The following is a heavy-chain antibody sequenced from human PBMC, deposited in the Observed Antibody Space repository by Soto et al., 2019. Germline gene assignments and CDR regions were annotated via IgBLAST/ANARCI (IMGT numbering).Heavy chain of an antibody. CDR3: ARSMVVVVPAAVRRPYYYYGMDV. D-gene: IGHD2-2*01. J-gene: IGHJ6*02. CDR2: INHSGST. V-gene: IGHV4-34*01. Sequence: QVQLQQWGAGLLKPSETLSLTCAVYGGSFSGYYWSWIRQPPGKGLEWIGEINHSGSTNYNPSLNNRITLSVDMSKNQFSLKLSSVTAAVTAVYYCARSMVVVVPAAVRRPYYYYGMDVWGQGTTVTVSS. CDR1: GGSFSGYY.